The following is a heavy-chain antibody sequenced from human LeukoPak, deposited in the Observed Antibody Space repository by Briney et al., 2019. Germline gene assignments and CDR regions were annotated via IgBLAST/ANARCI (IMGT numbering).Heavy chain of an antibody. V-gene: IGHV3-48*02. J-gene: IGHJ3*02. D-gene: IGHD4-17*01. CDR1: GLTFSRYS. Sequence: PGGSLRLSCAVSGLTFSRYSMNWVRQAPGKGLEWVSYISTSSGTTIYYGDSVKGRFTISRDNAKNSLYLHINSLRDEDTAVYYCAKMRTPTAHSGDSFDIWGQGTMV. CDR2: ISTSSGTTI. CDR3: AKMRTPTAHSGDSFDI.